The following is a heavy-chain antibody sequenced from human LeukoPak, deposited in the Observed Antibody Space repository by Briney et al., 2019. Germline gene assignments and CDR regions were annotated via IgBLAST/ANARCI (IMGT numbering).Heavy chain of an antibody. J-gene: IGHJ4*02. CDR1: GYTFTSYD. CDR3: ARGHYDYVWGSYRPDAGAYYFDY. D-gene: IGHD3-16*02. CDR2: MNPNSGNT. V-gene: IGHV1-8*01. Sequence: ASVKVSCKASGYTFTSYDINWVRQATGQGLEWMGWMNPNSGNTGYAQKFQGRVTMTRNTSISTAYMELSSLRSEDTAVYYCARGHYDYVWGSYRPDAGAYYFDYWGQGTLVTVSS.